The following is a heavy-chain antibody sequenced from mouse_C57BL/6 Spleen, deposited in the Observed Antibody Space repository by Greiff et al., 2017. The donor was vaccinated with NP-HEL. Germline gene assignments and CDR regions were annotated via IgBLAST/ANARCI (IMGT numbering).Heavy chain of an antibody. V-gene: IGHV1-64*01. J-gene: IGHJ4*01. Sequence: VQLQQPGAELVKPGASVKLSCKASGYTFTSYWMHWVKQRPGQGLEWIGMIHPNSGSTNYNEKFKSKATLTVDKSSSTAYMQLSSLTSEDSAVYCCTRRNYYAMDYWGQGTSVTVSS. CDR2: IHPNSGST. CDR1: GYTFTSYW. CDR3: TRRNYYAMDY.